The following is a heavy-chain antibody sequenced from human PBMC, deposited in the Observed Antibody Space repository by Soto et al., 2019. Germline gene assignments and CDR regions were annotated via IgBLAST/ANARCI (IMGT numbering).Heavy chain of an antibody. Sequence: QVQLVQSGAEVKKPGSSVKVSCKASGGTFSSYTISWVRQAPGQGLEWMGRIIPILGIANYAQKFQGRVTSAADKSTSTAYMELSVLGSEDTAVYYCAGFVGGYSGYADGYFDLWGRGALVTVSS. V-gene: IGHV1-69*02. D-gene: IGHD5-12*01. CDR3: AGFVGGYSGYADGYFDL. CDR1: GGTFSSYT. CDR2: IIPILGIA. J-gene: IGHJ2*01.